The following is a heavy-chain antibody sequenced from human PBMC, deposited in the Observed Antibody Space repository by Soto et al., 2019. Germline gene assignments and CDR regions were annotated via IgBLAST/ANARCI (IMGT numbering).Heavy chain of an antibody. CDR3: VRLIGNSWLDY. CDR2: TYYRSKWYY. CDR1: GDSVSSSSVT. Sequence: SQTLSLTCDISGDSVSSSSVTWNWIRQSPLRGLEWLGRTYYRSKWYYDYAESVKSRITISPDTSRNQLSLQLNSVTSEDTAIYYCVRLIGNSWLDYWGQGTQVTVSS. J-gene: IGHJ4*02. V-gene: IGHV6-1*01. D-gene: IGHD6-13*01.